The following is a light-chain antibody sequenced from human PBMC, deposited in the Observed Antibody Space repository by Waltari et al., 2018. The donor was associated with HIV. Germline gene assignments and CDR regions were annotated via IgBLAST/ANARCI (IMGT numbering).Light chain of an antibody. Sequence: DIVMTQSPDSLAVSLGERATINCKSSQSVLYSFNNNNYLAWYQQKPGQPPKLLIYWASTRESGVPDRFSGSGSGTDFTLTISSLQAEDVAVYYCQQYYSTPQTFGQGTKLEIK. CDR3: QQYYSTPQT. CDR1: QSVLYSFNNNNY. J-gene: IGKJ2*01. CDR2: WAS. V-gene: IGKV4-1*01.